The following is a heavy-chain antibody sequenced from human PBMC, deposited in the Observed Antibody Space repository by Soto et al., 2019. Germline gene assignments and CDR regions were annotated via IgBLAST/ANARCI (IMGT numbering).Heavy chain of an antibody. CDR2: VIPILGVT. Sequence: QVQLVQSGAEMKKPGSSVKVSCRSGGDTFSSYTVSWVRQAPGQGLEWMGRVIPILGVTNYARKFQGRVSITAEKSTSTAYMELRSLRSEDSGVYYCARRRYCGADCYSQYYYGMDVWGQATTVTVSS. CDR3: ARRRYCGADCYSQYYYGMDV. V-gene: IGHV1-69*02. J-gene: IGHJ6*02. D-gene: IGHD2-21*02. CDR1: GDTFSSYT.